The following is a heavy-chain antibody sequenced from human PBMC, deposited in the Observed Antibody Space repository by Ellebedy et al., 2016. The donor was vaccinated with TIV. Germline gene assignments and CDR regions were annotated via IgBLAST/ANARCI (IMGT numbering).Heavy chain of an antibody. J-gene: IGHJ4*02. D-gene: IGHD2-15*01. Sequence: GGSLRLSCAASGFTSSSYWMYWVRQAPGKGLEWVSRMKGDGSSVTYADSVKGRFTISRDTSKNTVYLEMNSLRAEDTAVYHCARDFEGSCSGGGCEGYFDYWGQGTLVAVSS. CDR1: GFTSSSYW. V-gene: IGHV3-74*01. CDR3: ARDFEGSCSGGGCEGYFDY. CDR2: MKGDGSSV.